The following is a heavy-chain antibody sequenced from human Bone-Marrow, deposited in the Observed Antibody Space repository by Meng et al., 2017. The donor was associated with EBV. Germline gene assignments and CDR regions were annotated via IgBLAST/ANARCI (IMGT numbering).Heavy chain of an antibody. Sequence: GAEVKKPGASVKVSCEASGYTFTSYAMHWVRQAPGQRLEWMGWINVGNGDTKYSQKFHGRVTITRDTSATTAYMELSSLTSEDTAVYYCARDSTGDSRRFDPWGQGTLVTVSS. D-gene: IGHD3-22*01. CDR3: ARDSTGDSRRFDP. J-gene: IGHJ5*02. V-gene: IGHV1-3*01. CDR2: INVGNGDT. CDR1: GYTFTSYA.